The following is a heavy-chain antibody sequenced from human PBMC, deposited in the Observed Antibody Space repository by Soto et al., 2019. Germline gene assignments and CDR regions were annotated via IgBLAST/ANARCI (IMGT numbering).Heavy chain of an antibody. D-gene: IGHD3-10*01. Sequence: EVQLVESGGGSEKPGGSLRLSCAASRFSFNNAWMTWVRQAPGKGLEWVGRIKSETVGGTTDYAAPVKGRFSISRDDSKNMVYLQMNSLKTEDTAVYYCTTDNWFSTMVRGSHFDYWGQGTLVSVSS. CDR3: TTDNWFSTMVRGSHFDY. CDR1: RFSFNNAW. V-gene: IGHV3-15*01. CDR2: IKSETVGGTT. J-gene: IGHJ4*02.